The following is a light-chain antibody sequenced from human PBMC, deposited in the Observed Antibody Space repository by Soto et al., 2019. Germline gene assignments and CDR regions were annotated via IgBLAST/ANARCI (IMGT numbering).Light chain of an antibody. J-gene: IGKJ4*01. CDR2: DAA. Sequence: DIQMTQSPSTLSASVGDRVTITCRASQTINIWLAWYQQKPGKAPKLLIFDAARLESGVPSRFSGSGSGTEFTLTISSLQPDDFATYYCQQYNSPLTFGGGTKVEIK. V-gene: IGKV1-5*01. CDR3: QQYNSPLT. CDR1: QTINIW.